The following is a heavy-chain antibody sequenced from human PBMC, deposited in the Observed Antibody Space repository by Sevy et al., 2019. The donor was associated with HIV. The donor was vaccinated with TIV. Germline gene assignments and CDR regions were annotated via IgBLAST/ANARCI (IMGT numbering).Heavy chain of an antibody. CDR3: ATGGSAAADLPLDY. V-gene: IGHV1-24*01. D-gene: IGHD6-13*01. CDR2: FDPEDGET. J-gene: IGHJ4*02. Sequence: ASVKVSCKVSGYTLTELSMHWVRQAPGKGLEWMGGFDPEDGETIYAQKFQGRVTMTEDTSTDTAYMELSSLRSEDTAVYYCATGGSAAADLPLDYWGQGTLVTVSS. CDR1: GYTLTELS.